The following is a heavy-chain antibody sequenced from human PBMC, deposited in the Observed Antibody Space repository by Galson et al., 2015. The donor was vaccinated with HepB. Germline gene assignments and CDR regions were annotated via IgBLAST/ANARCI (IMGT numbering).Heavy chain of an antibody. CDR1: GYTFNSYG. CDR2: VSAYNGNT. J-gene: IGHJ4*02. Sequence: SVKVSCKASGYTFNSYGISWVRQAPGQGLEWMGWVSAYNGNTNYAQKLQGRITMTTDTSTSTAYMELRSLRSDDTAVYYCARDRFEALLLDWGQGTLVTVSS. V-gene: IGHV1-18*01. CDR3: ARDRFEALLLD. D-gene: IGHD2-15*01.